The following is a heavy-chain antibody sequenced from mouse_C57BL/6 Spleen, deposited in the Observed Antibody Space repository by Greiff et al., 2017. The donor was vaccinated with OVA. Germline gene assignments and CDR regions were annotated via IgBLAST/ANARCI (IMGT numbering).Heavy chain of an antibody. CDR1: GYAFSSYW. CDR3: ARGRIDYFDY. CDR2: IYPGDGDT. J-gene: IGHJ2*01. Sequence: LQESGAELVKPGASVKISCKASGYAFSSYWMHWVKQRPGKGLEWIGQIYPGDGDTNYNGKFKGKATLTADKSSSTAYMQRSSLASEDSAVYFCARGRIDYFDYWGQGTTLTVSS. V-gene: IGHV1-80*01.